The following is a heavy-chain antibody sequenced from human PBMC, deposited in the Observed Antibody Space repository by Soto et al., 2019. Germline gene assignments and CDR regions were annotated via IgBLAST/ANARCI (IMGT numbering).Heavy chain of an antibody. CDR2: IKQDGSEK. J-gene: IGHJ3*02. Sequence: GGSLRLSCAASGFTFSSYWMSWVRQAPGKGLEWVANIKQDGSEKYYVDSVKGRFTISRDNAKNSLYLQMNSLRAEDTAVYYCARGGRSDHTIFGVVIADAFDIWGQGTMVTVSS. CDR1: GFTFSSYW. V-gene: IGHV3-7*01. D-gene: IGHD3-3*01. CDR3: ARGGRSDHTIFGVVIADAFDI.